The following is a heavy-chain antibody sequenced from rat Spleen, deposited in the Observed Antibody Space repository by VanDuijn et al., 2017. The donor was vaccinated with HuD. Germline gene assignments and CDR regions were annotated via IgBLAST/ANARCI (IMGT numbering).Heavy chain of an antibody. Sequence: EVKLVESGGGLVQPGNSLTLSCVASGFTFSNYGMHWIRQAPKKGLEWKAMIFDDSTKMYYADSVKGRFTISRDNSKNTLYLEMNSLRSEDTAMYYCAALTRRPPDYWGQGVMVTVSS. CDR3: AALTRRPPDY. V-gene: IGHV5-54*01. J-gene: IGHJ2*01. CDR2: IFDDSTKM. D-gene: IGHD5-1*01. CDR1: GFTFSNYG.